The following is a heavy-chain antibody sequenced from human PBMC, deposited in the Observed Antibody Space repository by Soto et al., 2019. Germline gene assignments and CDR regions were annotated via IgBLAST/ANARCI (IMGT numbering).Heavy chain of an antibody. V-gene: IGHV4-4*07. CDR1: SASISGFY. D-gene: IGHD1-26*01. CDR3: VRDGAKTLRDRFDH. J-gene: IGHJ5*02. CDR2: IYATGTT. Sequence: SDTLFLTYTVSSASISGFYWSWIRKSAGKGLEWIGRIYATGTTDYNPSLKSRVIMSVDTSQKQFSLKLRAVTAADPAVAYSVRDGAKTLRDRFDHWGQG.